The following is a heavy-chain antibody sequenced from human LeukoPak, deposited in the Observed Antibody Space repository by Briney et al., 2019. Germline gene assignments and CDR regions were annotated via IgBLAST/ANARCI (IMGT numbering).Heavy chain of an antibody. V-gene: IGHV3-11*04. J-gene: IGHJ4*02. D-gene: IGHD3-16*02. CDR2: ISSSSSTI. CDR3: ARDDDYVWGSYRDFDY. CDR1: GFTFSDYY. Sequence: GGSLRLSCAASGFTFSDYYMSWIRQAPGKGLEWVSYISSSSSTIYYADSVKGRFTISRDNAKNSLYLQMNSLRAEDTAVYYCARDDDYVWGSYRDFDYWGQGTLVTVSS.